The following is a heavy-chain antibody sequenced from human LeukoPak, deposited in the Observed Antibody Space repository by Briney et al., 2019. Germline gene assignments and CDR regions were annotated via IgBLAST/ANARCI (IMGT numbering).Heavy chain of an antibody. V-gene: IGHV3-7*01. CDR3: ARDYYGSGSYFGY. CDR2: TKQDGNEK. CDR1: SGSISSYY. Sequence: PSVTLSRTCTVSSGSISSYYWRWVRQAPGKGLEWVTNTKQDGNEKYYMDSVKGRFTISRDNAKNSLYLQMNSLRAEDTAVYYCARDYYGSGSYFGYWGQGTLVTVSS. D-gene: IGHD3-10*01. J-gene: IGHJ4*02.